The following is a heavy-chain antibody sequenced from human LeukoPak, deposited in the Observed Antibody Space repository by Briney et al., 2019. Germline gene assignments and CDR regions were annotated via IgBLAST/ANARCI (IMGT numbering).Heavy chain of an antibody. V-gene: IGHV4-59*01. Sequence: SETLSLTCTVSGGSISSYYWSWIRQPPGMGLEWIGYIYYSGSTNYNPSLKSRVTISVDTSKNQFSLKLSSVTAADTAVYYCARVRERYYFDYWGQGTLVTVSS. J-gene: IGHJ4*02. CDR3: ARVRERYYFDY. D-gene: IGHD1-1*01. CDR1: GGSISSYY. CDR2: IYYSGST.